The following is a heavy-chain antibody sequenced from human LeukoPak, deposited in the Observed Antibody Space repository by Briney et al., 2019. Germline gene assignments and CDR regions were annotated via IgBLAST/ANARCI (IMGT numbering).Heavy chain of an antibody. V-gene: IGHV3-48*04. J-gene: IGHJ4*02. CDR1: GFTFRDYS. D-gene: IGHD3-10*01. CDR3: ARVRGGSGSYYNYIDY. CDR2: ISSSSDNYMSAI. Sequence: GGSLRLSCAASGFTFRDYSMNWVRQAPGKGLEWLSFISSSSDNYMSAIYYADSVKGRFTISRDNARNSLFLQMNSLRAEGTAVYYCARVRGGSGSYYNYIDYWGQGNLVTVSS.